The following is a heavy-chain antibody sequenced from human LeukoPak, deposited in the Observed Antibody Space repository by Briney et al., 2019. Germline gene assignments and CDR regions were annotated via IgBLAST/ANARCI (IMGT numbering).Heavy chain of an antibody. J-gene: IGHJ4*02. Sequence: SESLSLTCAVYGGSFSGYYWSSIRQPPGKVLEWIGEAIHSGSTNYNPYLMSLVTKLVDTSKNQFSLKLSSVTAADTSVCYCARACITMVRAGTKYFDYRGQGTLVTVSS. CDR1: GGSFSGYY. CDR2: AIHSGST. CDR3: ARACITMVRAGTKYFDY. D-gene: IGHD3-10*01. V-gene: IGHV4-34*12.